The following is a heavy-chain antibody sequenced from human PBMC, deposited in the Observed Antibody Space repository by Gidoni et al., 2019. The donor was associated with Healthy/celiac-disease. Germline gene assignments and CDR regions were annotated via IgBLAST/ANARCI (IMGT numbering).Heavy chain of an antibody. J-gene: IGHJ5*02. CDR3: ARAGYDFWSGYGLEVVNWFDP. CDR1: GGSISSYY. V-gene: IGHV4-59*01. D-gene: IGHD3-3*01. CDR2: IYYSGST. Sequence: QVQLQESGPGLVKPSETLSLTCTVSGGSISSYYWSWIRQPPGKGLEWIGYIYYSGSTNYNPSLKSRVTISVDTSKNQFSLKLSSVTAADTAVYYCARAGYDFWSGYGLEVVNWFDPWGQGTLVTVSS.